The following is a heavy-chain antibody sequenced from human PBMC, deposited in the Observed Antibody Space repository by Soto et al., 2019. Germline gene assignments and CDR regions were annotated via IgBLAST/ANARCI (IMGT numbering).Heavy chain of an antibody. CDR3: ARVRCFNGLCHTADYGMDV. J-gene: IGHJ6*02. Sequence: ASVKVSCKASGYTFTSYYMHWVRQAPGQGLEWMGIIIPISGTTNYAQKFQGRVAITADESTDTVYMELSRLRSEDTAVYFCARVRCFNGLCHTADYGMDVWGQGTTVTVSS. D-gene: IGHD2-8*01. CDR1: GYTFTSYY. CDR2: IIPISGTT. V-gene: IGHV1-46*01.